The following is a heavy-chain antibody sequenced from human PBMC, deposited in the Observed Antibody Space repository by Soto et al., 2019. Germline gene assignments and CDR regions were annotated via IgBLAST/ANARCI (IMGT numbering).Heavy chain of an antibody. CDR3: VRESGFTGWYAY. CDR1: GGSISSYY. V-gene: IGHV4-59*01. CDR2: IYFRGST. D-gene: IGHD6-19*01. Sequence: QVQLQESGPGLVKPSETLSLTCTVSGGSISSYYWSWIRQPPGKGLEWIGYIYFRGSTNYNPSLMSRVTISVDTSKNQFSLKLTSATAAHTAMYYWVRESGFTGWYAYWGQGTLVTVAA. J-gene: IGHJ4*02.